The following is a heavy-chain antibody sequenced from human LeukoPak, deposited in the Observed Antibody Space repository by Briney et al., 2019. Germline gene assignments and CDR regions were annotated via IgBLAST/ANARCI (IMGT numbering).Heavy chain of an antibody. CDR3: AGKRYYFDY. D-gene: IGHD5-24*01. CDR2: INHSGST. J-gene: IGHJ4*02. Sequence: SETLSLTCAVYGGSFSGYYWSWIRQPPGKGLEWTGEINHSGSTNYNPSLKSRVTISVDTSKNQFSLKLSSVTAADTAVYYCAGKRYYFDYWGQGTLVTVSS. CDR1: GGSFSGYY. V-gene: IGHV4-34*01.